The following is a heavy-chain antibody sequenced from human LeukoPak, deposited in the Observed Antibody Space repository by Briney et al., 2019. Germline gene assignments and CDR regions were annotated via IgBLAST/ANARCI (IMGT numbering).Heavy chain of an antibody. CDR2: INHSGST. Sequence: SETLSLTCAVYGGSFSGYYWSWIRQPPGKGLEWIGEINHSGSTNYNPSLKSRVTISVDTSKNQFSPKLSSVTAADTAVYYCARGIKWEPFPGSPFDPWGQGTLVTVSS. CDR3: ARGIKWEPFPGSPFDP. D-gene: IGHD1-26*01. J-gene: IGHJ5*02. CDR1: GGSFSGYY. V-gene: IGHV4-34*01.